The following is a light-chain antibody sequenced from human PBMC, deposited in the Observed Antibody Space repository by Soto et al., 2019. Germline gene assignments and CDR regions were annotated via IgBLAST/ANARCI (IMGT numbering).Light chain of an antibody. Sequence: EIVLTQSPGTLSLSPGESATLSCRASQSVSSSYLAWYRQKPGQAPRLLIFGASSRATGIPDRFSGSGSGTDFTLTISRLEPEDFAVYYCQRYGSSPLFTFGPGTKVDIK. CDR2: GAS. CDR3: QRYGSSPLFT. J-gene: IGKJ3*01. V-gene: IGKV3-20*01. CDR1: QSVSSSY.